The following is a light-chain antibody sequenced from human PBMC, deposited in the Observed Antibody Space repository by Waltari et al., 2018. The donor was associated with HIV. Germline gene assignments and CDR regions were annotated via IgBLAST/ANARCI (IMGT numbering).Light chain of an antibody. V-gene: IGKV4-1*01. CDR1: QSVLYSSNNKNY. Sequence: DIVMTQSPDSLAVSLGERATINCKSSQSVLYSSNNKNYLAGYQQKPGQPPNLLIYLASTRASGVPDRFSGSGSVTDFTLTISSLQAEDVAVYYCQQYYSTPFTFGGGTKVEIK. CDR3: QQYYSTPFT. J-gene: IGKJ4*01. CDR2: LAS.